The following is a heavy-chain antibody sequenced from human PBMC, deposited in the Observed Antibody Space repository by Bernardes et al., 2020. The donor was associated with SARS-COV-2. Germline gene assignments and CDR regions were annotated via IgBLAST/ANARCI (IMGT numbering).Heavy chain of an antibody. CDR3: ARAPLKIFGVVQTFDY. V-gene: IGHV4-31*03. D-gene: IGHD3-3*01. J-gene: IGHJ4*02. CDR2: IYYSGST. CDR1: GGSISSGGYY. Sequence: SETLSLTRTVSGGSISSGGYYWSWIRQHPGKGLEWIGYIYYSGSTYYNPSLKSRVTISVDTSKNQFSLKLSSVTAADTAVYYCARAPLKIFGVVQTFDYWGQGTLVTVSS.